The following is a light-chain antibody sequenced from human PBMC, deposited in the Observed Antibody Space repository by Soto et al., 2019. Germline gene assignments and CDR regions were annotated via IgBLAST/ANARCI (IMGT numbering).Light chain of an antibody. J-gene: IGKJ4*01. CDR2: GAS. V-gene: IGKV3-15*01. CDR3: QQYNYWPPLT. CDR1: QSVSSN. Sequence: EIVMTQSPGTLSVSPGERATLSCRASQSVSSNVAWYQQKPGQAPRLLIYGASTRATGIPARFSGSGSGTEFTLTISSLQSEDFAVYYCQQYNYWPPLTFGGGTKLEL.